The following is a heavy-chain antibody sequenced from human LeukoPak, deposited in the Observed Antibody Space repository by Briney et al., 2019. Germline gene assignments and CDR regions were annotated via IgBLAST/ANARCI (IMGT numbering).Heavy chain of an antibody. Sequence: SVKVSCKASGGTFSSYAISWVRQAPGQGLEWMGRIIPILGIANYAQKFQGRVTITADKSTSTAYMELRSARSEDTAVYYCASGNPLNWFDPWGQGTLVTVSS. J-gene: IGHJ5*02. CDR3: ASGNPLNWFDP. CDR2: IIPILGIA. CDR1: GGTFSSYA. V-gene: IGHV1-69*04. D-gene: IGHD1-1*01.